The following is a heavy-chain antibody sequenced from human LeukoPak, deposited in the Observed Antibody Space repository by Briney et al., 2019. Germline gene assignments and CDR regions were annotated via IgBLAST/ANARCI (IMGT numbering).Heavy chain of an antibody. CDR1: GYTFTSYG. CDR3: ARDPGGSSWGYYYYYMDV. Sequence: ASVKVSCKASGYTFTSYGISWVRQAPGQGLEWMGWISAYNGNTNYAQKLQGRVTMTTDTSTSTAYMELRSLRSDDTAVYYCARDPGGSSWGYYYYYMDVWGKGTTVTVSS. D-gene: IGHD6-13*01. CDR2: ISAYNGNT. J-gene: IGHJ6*03. V-gene: IGHV1-18*01.